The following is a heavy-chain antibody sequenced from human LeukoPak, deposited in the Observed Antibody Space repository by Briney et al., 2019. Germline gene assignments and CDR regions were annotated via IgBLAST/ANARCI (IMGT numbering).Heavy chain of an antibody. Sequence: SETLSLTCTVSGGSISSSSYYWGWIRQPPGKGLEWIGSIYYSGSTYYNPSLKSRVTISVDTSKNQFSLKLSSVTAADTAVYYCARNRITIFGVVEDFDYWGQGTLVTVSS. J-gene: IGHJ4*02. V-gene: IGHV4-39*07. CDR1: GGSISSSSYY. CDR2: IYYSGST. CDR3: ARNRITIFGVVEDFDY. D-gene: IGHD3-3*01.